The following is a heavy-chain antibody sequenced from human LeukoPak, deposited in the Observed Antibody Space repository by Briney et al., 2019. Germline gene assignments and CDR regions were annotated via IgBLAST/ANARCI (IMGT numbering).Heavy chain of an antibody. CDR1: GFTFSSYS. J-gene: IGHJ4*02. CDR3: ARGYHLDY. D-gene: IGHD1-14*01. CDR2: ISSSSSTI. V-gene: IGHV3-48*01. Sequence: GGSLRLSCAASGFTFSSYSMNWVRQAPGKGLEWVSYISSSSSTIYYADSVKGRFTISRDNAKNSLYLQMNSLRAEDTAVYYCARGYHLDYWGQGTLVTVSS.